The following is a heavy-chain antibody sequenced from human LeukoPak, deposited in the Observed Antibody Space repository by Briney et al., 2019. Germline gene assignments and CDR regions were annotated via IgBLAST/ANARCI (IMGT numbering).Heavy chain of an antibody. J-gene: IGHJ3*02. V-gene: IGHV4-59*01. CDR2: VSYSGST. CDR3: ARETRYSSSWYLEDAFDI. D-gene: IGHD6-13*01. CDR1: GGSISNYY. Sequence: SETLSLTCTVSGGSISNYYWNWIRQPPGKGLEWIGYVSYSGSTNYNPSLKSRVTISLYTSKNQFSLKLSSVTAADTAVYYCARETRYSSSWYLEDAFDIWGQGTMVTVSS.